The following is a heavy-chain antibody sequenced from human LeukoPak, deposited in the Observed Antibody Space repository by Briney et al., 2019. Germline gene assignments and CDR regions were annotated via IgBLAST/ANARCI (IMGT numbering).Heavy chain of an antibody. D-gene: IGHD6-19*01. J-gene: IGHJ3*02. CDR1: GYTFTSYA. CDR2: INAGNGNT. Sequence: ASVKVSCKASGYTFTSYAMHWVRQAPGQRLEWMGWINAGNGNTKYSQEFQGRVTITRDTSASTAYMELSSLRSEDMAVYYCARGLYSSGWLDAFDIWGQGTMVTVSS. V-gene: IGHV1-3*03. CDR3: ARGLYSSGWLDAFDI.